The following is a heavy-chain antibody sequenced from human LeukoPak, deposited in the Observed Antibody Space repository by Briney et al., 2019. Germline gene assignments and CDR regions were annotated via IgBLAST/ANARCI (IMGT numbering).Heavy chain of an antibody. J-gene: IGHJ4*02. V-gene: IGHV3-53*04. CDR1: GFTVSSNY. CDR3: ARDMLYCSSTSCYYFDY. CDR2: IYSGGST. D-gene: IGHD2-2*01. Sequence: GGSLRLSCAASGFTVSSNYMSWVRQAPGKGLEWVSVIYSGGSTYYADSLKGRFTISRHNSKNTLYLQMNSLRAEDTAVYYCARDMLYCSSTSCYYFDYWGQGTLVTVSS.